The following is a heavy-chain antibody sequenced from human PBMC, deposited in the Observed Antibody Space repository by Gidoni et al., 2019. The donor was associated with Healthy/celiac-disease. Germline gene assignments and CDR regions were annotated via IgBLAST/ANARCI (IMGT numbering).Heavy chain of an antibody. J-gene: IGHJ5*02. CDR2: INHSGST. V-gene: IGHV4-34*01. D-gene: IGHD2-2*01. CDR3: ARGTVVVPAASPPWFDP. CDR1: GGSFSGSY. Sequence: QVQLQQWGAGLLKPSETLSLTCAVYGGSFSGSYWSWVRQPPGKGLEWIGEINHSGSTNYNPSLKSRVTISVDTSKNQFSLKLSSVTAADTAVYYCARGTVVVPAASPPWFDPWGQGTLVTVSS.